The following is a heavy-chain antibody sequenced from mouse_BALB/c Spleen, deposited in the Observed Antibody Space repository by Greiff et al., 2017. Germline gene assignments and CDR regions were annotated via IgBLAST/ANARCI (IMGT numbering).Heavy chain of an antibody. CDR1: GYSITSDYA. V-gene: IGHV3-2*02. Sequence: EVQLQESGPGLVKPSQSLSLTCTVTGYSITSDYAWNWIRQFPGNKLEWMGYISYSGSTSYNPSLKSRISITRDTSKNQFFLQLNSVTTEDTATYYCAREGYGMDYWGQGTSVTVSS. CDR2: ISYSGST. J-gene: IGHJ4*01. CDR3: AREGYGMDY.